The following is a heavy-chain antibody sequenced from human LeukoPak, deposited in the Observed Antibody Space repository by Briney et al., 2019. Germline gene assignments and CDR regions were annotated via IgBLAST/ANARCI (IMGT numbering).Heavy chain of an antibody. D-gene: IGHD3-16*02. CDR2: ISAYNGNT. Sequence: GASVNVSCKASGYTFTSYGISWVRQAPGQGLEWMGWISAYNGNTNYAQKLQGRVTMTTDTSTSTAYMELRSLRSDDTAVYYCARGGLRLGELSPFDYWGQGTLVTVSS. V-gene: IGHV1-18*01. J-gene: IGHJ4*02. CDR3: ARGGLRLGELSPFDY. CDR1: GYTFTSYG.